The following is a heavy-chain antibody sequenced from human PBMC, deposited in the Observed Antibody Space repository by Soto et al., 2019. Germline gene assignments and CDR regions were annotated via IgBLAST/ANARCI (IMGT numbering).Heavy chain of an antibody. CDR2: IGPSGGST. D-gene: IGHD3-3*01. V-gene: IGHV1-46*01. CDR1: GYTFTSYY. J-gene: IGHJ6*02. CDR3: LRGPLYTVFRFLESPTGTHCYGMDV. Sequence: ASVKVSCKASGYTFTSYYMHWVRQAPGQGLEWMGIIGPSGGSTSYAQKFQGRVTMTRDTSTSTVYMELSSLRSEDTAVYYCLRGPLYTVFRFLESPTGTHCYGMDVWGQGTTVTVSS.